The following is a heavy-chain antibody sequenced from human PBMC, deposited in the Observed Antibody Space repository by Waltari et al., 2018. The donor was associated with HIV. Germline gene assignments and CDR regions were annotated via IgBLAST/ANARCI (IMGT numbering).Heavy chain of an antibody. J-gene: IGHJ5*02. D-gene: IGHD3-3*01. Sequence: QVQLQESGPGLVKPSQTLSLTCTVSGGSISSGSYYWSWIRQPAGKGLELIGRIYTSGSTNYNPSLKRRVTISVDTSKNQFSLKLRSVPAADTAVYYCARAYYDFWSGTGSSGNWFDPWGQGTLVTVSS. CDR1: GGSISSGSYY. V-gene: IGHV4-61*02. CDR2: IYTSGST. CDR3: ARAYYDFWSGTGSSGNWFDP.